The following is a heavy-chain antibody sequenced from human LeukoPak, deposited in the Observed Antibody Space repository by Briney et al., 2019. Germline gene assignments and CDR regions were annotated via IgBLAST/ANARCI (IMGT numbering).Heavy chain of an antibody. CDR1: GGSTSSGGYY. V-gene: IGHV4-31*03. CDR3: AREAAAGTSWFDP. Sequence: PSQTLSLTCTVSGGSTSSGGYYWSWIRQHPGKGLEWIGYINYSGSTYYNPSLESRTSISVDTSRNQFSLKVTSVTAADTAVYYCAREAAAGTSWFDPWGQGAQVTVSS. D-gene: IGHD6-13*01. CDR2: INYSGST. J-gene: IGHJ5*02.